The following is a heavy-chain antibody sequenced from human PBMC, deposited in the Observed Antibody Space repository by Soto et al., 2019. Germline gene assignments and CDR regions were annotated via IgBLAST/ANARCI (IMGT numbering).Heavy chain of an antibody. V-gene: IGHV3-30*18. J-gene: IGHJ3*02. CDR1: GFTFSSYG. CDR2: ISYDGSNK. D-gene: IGHD6-13*01. Sequence: QVQLVESGGGVVQPGRSLRLSCAASGFTFSSYGMHWVRQAPGKGLEWVAVISYDGSNKYYADSVKGRFTISRDNSNNTLYLQMNSLRAEDTAVYYCAKDILVKSRSSWIDACDIWAQRRMVTVSS. CDR3: AKDILVKSRSSWIDACDI.